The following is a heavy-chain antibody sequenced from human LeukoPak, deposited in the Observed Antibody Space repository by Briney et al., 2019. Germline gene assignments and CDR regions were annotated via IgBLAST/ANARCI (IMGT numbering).Heavy chain of an antibody. CDR3: ARARPSMWIDY. CDR1: GFTFSSYA. J-gene: IGHJ4*02. V-gene: IGHV3-30*04. CDR2: ISYDRSDK. D-gene: IGHD5-12*01. Sequence: GGSLRLSCAASGFTFSSYAMYWVRQAPGKGLEWVAAISYDRSDKFYADSVKGRFTISRDSSKNTLYLQMNSLRPEDTAVYYCARARPSMWIDYWGQGTLVTVSS.